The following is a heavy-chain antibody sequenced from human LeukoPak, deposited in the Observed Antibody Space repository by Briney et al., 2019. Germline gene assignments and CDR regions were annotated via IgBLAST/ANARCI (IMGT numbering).Heavy chain of an antibody. CDR2: IRYDGSNK. D-gene: IGHD3-22*01. CDR1: GFTFSSYG. J-gene: IGHJ4*02. CDR3: AKRGVDYYDSSGPLAH. V-gene: IGHV3-30*02. Sequence: GGSLRLPCAASGFTFSSYGMHWVRQAPGKGLEWVAFIRYDGSNKYYADSVKGRFTISRDNSKNTLYLQMNSLRAEDTAVYYCAKRGVDYYDSSGPLAHWGQGTLVTVSS.